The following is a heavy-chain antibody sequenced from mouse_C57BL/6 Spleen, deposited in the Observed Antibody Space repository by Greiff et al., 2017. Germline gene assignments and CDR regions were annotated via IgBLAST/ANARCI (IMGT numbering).Heavy chain of an antibody. V-gene: IGHV1-69*01. D-gene: IGHD1-1*01. CDR3: ARSDTTVVATDFDY. Sequence: QVQLQQPGAELVMPGASVKLSCKASGYTFTSYWMHWVKQRPGQGLEWIGEIDPSDSYTNYNQKFKGKSTLTVEKSSSTAYMQLSSLTSEDSAVYYCARSDTTVVATDFDYWGQGTTLTVSS. CDR1: GYTFTSYW. J-gene: IGHJ2*01. CDR2: IDPSDSYT.